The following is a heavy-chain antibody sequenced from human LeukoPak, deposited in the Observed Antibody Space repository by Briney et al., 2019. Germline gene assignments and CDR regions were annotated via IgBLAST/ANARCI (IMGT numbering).Heavy chain of an antibody. Sequence: PSETLSLTCTVSGGSISSSSYYWSWIRQPPGKGLEWIGYIYYSGSTNYNPSLKSRVTISVDTSKNQFSLKLSSVTAADTAVYYCARLAAVGAAAGIGLFDYWGQGTLVTVSS. J-gene: IGHJ4*02. CDR1: GGSISSSSYY. CDR2: IYYSGST. CDR3: ARLAAVGAAAGIGLFDY. D-gene: IGHD6-13*01. V-gene: IGHV4-61*05.